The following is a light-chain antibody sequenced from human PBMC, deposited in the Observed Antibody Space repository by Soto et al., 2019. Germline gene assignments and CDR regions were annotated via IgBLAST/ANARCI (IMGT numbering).Light chain of an antibody. CDR2: DVS. J-gene: IGKJ4*02. CDR3: QHYHNWPPET. Sequence: EIVMTQSPATLSVFPGERATLSCRASQSISNNLAWYQQKPGQAPRLLIFDVSTRAPGIPVRFSGSGSGTEFSLTISSLQSEDFAVYYCQHYHNWPPETFGGGTKVEIK. CDR1: QSISNN. V-gene: IGKV3-15*01.